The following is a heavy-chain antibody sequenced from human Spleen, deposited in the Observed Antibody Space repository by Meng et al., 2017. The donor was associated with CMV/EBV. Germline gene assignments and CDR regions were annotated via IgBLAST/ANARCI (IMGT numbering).Heavy chain of an antibody. J-gene: IGHJ4*02. V-gene: IGHV1-18*01. CDR3: ARDRIDYDFWSGSLDY. Sequence: SGVTFNSYTITWVRQAPGQGLEWMGWISAYNGNTNYAQKLQGRVTMTTDTSTSTAYMELRSLRSDDTAVYYCARDRIDYDFWSGSLDYWGQGTLVTVSS. CDR2: ISAYNGNT. D-gene: IGHD3-3*01. CDR1: GVTFNSYT.